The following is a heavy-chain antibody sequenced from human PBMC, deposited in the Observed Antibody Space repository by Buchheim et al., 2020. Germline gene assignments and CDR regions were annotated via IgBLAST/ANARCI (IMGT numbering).Heavy chain of an antibody. CDR2: IIPIFGTA. D-gene: IGHD3-10*01. Sequence: QVQLAQSGAEVKKPGSSVKVSCKASGGTFSSYAISWVRQAPGQGLEWMGGIIPIFGTANYAQKFQGRVTITADKSTSTAYMELSSLRSEDTAVYYCAREGTMVRGSNYYYYGMDVWGQGTT. J-gene: IGHJ6*02. CDR3: AREGTMVRGSNYYYYGMDV. CDR1: GGTFSSYA. V-gene: IGHV1-69*06.